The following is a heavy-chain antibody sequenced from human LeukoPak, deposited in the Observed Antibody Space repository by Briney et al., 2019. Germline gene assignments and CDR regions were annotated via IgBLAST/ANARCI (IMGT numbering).Heavy chain of an antibody. CDR2: INQDGSEK. CDR3: TRSLDY. CDR1: GFTFSSYW. V-gene: IGHV3-7*01. Sequence: GGSLRLSCAASGFTFSSYWMDWVRRAPGKGLEWVANINQDGSEKYYVDSVKGRFTISRDNAKNSLYLQMNSLRAKDTATYYCTRSLDYWGQGIQVTVSS. J-gene: IGHJ4*02.